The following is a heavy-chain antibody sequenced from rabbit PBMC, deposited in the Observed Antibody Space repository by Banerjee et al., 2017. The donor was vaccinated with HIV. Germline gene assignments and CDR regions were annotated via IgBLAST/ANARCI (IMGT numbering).Heavy chain of an antibody. D-gene: IGHD8-1*01. V-gene: IGHV1S43*01. CDR2: IYTTSGST. CDR1: GIDFSSYYR. J-gene: IGHJ4*01. CDR3: ARWNSGSSYGFKL. Sequence: QQQLEESGGGLVKPGGTLTLTCKASGIDFSSYYRMCWVRQAPGRGLELIACIYTTSGSTWYASWVNGRFTISRSTSLNTVDLQMTSLTAADTATYSCARWNSGSSYGFKLWGPGTLVTVS.